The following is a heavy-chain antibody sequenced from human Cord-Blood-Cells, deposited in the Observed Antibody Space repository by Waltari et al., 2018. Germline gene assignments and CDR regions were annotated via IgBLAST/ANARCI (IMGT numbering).Heavy chain of an antibody. J-gene: IGHJ6*02. V-gene: IGHV1-2*04. D-gene: IGHD3-3*01. CDR1: GYTFTGYY. CDR3: ASGTPSSSTISANVTHDYYGMDV. CDR2: INPNSGGT. Sequence: QVQLVQSGAEVKKPGASVKVSCKASGYTFTGYYMHWVRQAPGQGLEWMGWINPNSGGTNYAQKFQGWVTMTRDTSISTAYMELSRLRSDDTAVYYCASGTPSSSTISANVTHDYYGMDVWGQGTTVTVSS.